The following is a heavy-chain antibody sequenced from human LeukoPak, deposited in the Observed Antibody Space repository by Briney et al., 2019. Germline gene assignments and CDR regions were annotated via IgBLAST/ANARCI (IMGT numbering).Heavy chain of an antibody. CDR1: EITLSNYW. CDR3: AREVGATTCTDY. V-gene: IGHV3-74*01. Sequence: PGGSLRLSCAASEITLSNYWIHWVRQAPGKGLVWVSRISYDGHNTNYADSVKGRFTISRDTAKNTLYLQVNSLRAEDTAVYYCAREVGATTCTDYWGQGTLVTVSS. D-gene: IGHD1-26*01. J-gene: IGHJ4*02. CDR2: ISYDGHNT.